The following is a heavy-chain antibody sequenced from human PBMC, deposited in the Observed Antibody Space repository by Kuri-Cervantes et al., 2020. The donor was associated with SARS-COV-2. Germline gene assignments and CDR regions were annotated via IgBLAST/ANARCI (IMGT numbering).Heavy chain of an antibody. CDR3: ARGYSDFWSGYRKIYYFDY. CDR2: INHSGST. CDR1: GGSFSGYY. D-gene: IGHD3-3*01. Sequence: ESLKISCAVYGGSFSGYYWSWIRQPPGKGLEWIGEINHSGSTNYNPSLKSRVTISVDTSKNQFSLKLSSVTAADTAVYYCARGYSDFWSGYRKIYYFDYWGQGTLVTVSS. V-gene: IGHV4-34*01. J-gene: IGHJ4*02.